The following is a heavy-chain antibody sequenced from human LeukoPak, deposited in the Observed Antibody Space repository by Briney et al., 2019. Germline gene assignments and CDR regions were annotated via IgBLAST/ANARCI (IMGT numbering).Heavy chain of an antibody. Sequence: GGSLRLSCAASGFTFDNHAITWVRQAPGKGLEWVSLITGTDFDTYTANSVKGRFITSRDNSKNSLYLRLNNLKTDDLAMYYWAKMAIAKGATKGRGFLQFDLWGQGTLVTVSS. V-gene: IGHV3-23*01. CDR2: ITGTDFDT. D-gene: IGHD2-21*01. CDR1: GFTFDNHA. CDR3: AKMAIAKGATKGRGFLQFDL. J-gene: IGHJ5*02.